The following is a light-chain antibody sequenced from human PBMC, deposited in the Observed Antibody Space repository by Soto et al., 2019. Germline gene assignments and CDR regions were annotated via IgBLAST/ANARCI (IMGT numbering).Light chain of an antibody. Sequence: EIVLTQSPATLSLSLGERATLSCRASQSVSSYLVWYQQKPGQAPRLLIYDASNRATGIPSRFSGSGSGTDFTLTISSLEPEDFAVYYCQQGSNFLFTFGGGTKVEIK. CDR2: DAS. J-gene: IGKJ4*01. CDR1: QSVSSY. V-gene: IGKV3-11*01. CDR3: QQGSNFLFT.